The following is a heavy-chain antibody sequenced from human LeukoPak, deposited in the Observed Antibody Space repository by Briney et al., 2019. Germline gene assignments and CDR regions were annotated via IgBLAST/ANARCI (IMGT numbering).Heavy chain of an antibody. D-gene: IGHD3-3*01. Sequence: GESLKISCKGSGYSFTSYWIGWVRQMPGKGLEWMGTIYPGDSDTRYSPSFQGQVTISADKSISTAYLQWSSLKASDTAMYYCARPGDFPYDFWSGYPPLGMDVWGQGTTVTVSS. CDR1: GYSFTSYW. CDR2: IYPGDSDT. CDR3: ARPGDFPYDFWSGYPPLGMDV. V-gene: IGHV5-51*01. J-gene: IGHJ6*02.